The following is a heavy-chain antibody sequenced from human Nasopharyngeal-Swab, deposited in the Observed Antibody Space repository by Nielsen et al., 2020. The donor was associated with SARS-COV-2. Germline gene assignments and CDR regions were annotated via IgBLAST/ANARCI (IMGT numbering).Heavy chain of an antibody. J-gene: IGHJ6*02. V-gene: IGHV4-39*07. CDR3: ARRVYCSGGSCYNDYYYYYGMDV. CDR2: IYYSGST. Sequence: WIRQPPGTGLEWIGSIYYSGSTYYNPSLKSRVTISVDTSKNQFSLKLSSVTAADTAVYYCARRVYCSGGSCYNDYYYYYGMDVWGPGTTVTVPS. D-gene: IGHD2-15*01.